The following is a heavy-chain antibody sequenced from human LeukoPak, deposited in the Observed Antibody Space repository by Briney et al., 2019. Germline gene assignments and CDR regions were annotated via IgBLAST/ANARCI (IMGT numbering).Heavy chain of an antibody. D-gene: IGHD2-21*01. Sequence: GGSLRLSCAVSGFRVSDYYMSWVRQAPGKGLEWVGLIRDSGEAFYADSVKGRFTISRDNSKNTLYLQMNSLRAEDTAVYYCARKAYCGGDCLDYWGQGTLVTVSS. CDR2: IRDSGEA. CDR3: ARKAYCGGDCLDY. J-gene: IGHJ4*02. CDR1: GFRVSDYY. V-gene: IGHV3-66*01.